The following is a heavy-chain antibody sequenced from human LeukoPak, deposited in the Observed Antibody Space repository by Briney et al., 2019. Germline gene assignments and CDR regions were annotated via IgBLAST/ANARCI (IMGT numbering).Heavy chain of an antibody. CDR1: GFTVSSNH. CDR2: IYSGGST. J-gene: IGHJ4*02. Sequence: PVGSLRLSCAASGFTVSSNHMSWVRQGPGKGLEWVSVIYSGGSTYYADSVKGRFTISRDNSKNTLYLQMNSLRAEDTAVYYCASHSSSWYGFDYWGQGTLVTVSS. CDR3: ASHSSSWYGFDY. V-gene: IGHV3-53*01. D-gene: IGHD6-13*01.